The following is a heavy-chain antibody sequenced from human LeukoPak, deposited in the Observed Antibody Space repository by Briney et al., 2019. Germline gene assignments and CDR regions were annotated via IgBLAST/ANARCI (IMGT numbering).Heavy chain of an antibody. CDR2: INPNSGGP. V-gene: IGHV1-2*02. D-gene: IGHD4-17*01. CDR1: GYTFNNYY. CDR3: AIGYSIYGAFDI. Sequence: ASMKVSCKASGYTFNNYYIHRVRQAPGQGLEWMGWINPNSGGPNYAQNFQGRVTMTRDTSITTAYMEFSSLRSDDTAVYYCAIGYSIYGAFDIWGQGTMVTVSS. J-gene: IGHJ3*02.